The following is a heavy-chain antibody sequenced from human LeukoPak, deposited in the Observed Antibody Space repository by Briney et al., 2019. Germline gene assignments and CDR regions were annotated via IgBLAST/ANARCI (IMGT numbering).Heavy chain of an antibody. D-gene: IGHD3-16*02. V-gene: IGHV1-2*02. J-gene: IGHJ4*02. CDR1: GDTFRTYD. CDR3: ARVNDYIWGSYRV. Sequence: ASVKVSCKTSGDTFRTYDIHWVRQAPGQGLEWMGWINPNSGGTNYAQKFQGRVTMTRDTSINTAYMELSRLRSDDTAVYYCARVNDYIWGSYRVWGQGTLVTVSS. CDR2: INPNSGGT.